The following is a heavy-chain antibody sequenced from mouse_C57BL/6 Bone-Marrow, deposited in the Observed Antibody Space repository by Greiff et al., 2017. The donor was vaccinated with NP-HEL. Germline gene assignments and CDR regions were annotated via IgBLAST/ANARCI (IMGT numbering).Heavy chain of an antibody. CDR1: GYTFTSYG. D-gene: IGHD2-4*01. J-gene: IGHJ3*01. CDR3: ARRTYDYDVSAY. CDR2: IYPRSGNT. Sequence: QVHVKQSGAELARPGASVKLSCKASGYTFTSYGISWVKQRTGQGLEWIGEIYPRSGNTYYNEKFKGKATLTADKSSSTAYMELRSLTSEDSAVYFCARRTYDYDVSAYWGQGTLVTVSA. V-gene: IGHV1-81*01.